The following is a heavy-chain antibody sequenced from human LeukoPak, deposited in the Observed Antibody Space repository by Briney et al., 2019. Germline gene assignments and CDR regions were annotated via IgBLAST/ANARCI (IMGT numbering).Heavy chain of an antibody. CDR1: LGSLRSSSSY. V-gene: IGHV4-39*01. CDR3: ARRSVVRGYFDY. CDR2: ISYSGST. Sequence: SETLSLTRTVSLGSLRSSSSYWGWIRPPPGEGLGWVGSISYSGSTYYNPSPRRRVTISVDTSKNPFSLKLSSVTAADTAVYYCARRSVVRGYFDYWGQGTLVTVSS. D-gene: IGHD5-24*01. J-gene: IGHJ4*02.